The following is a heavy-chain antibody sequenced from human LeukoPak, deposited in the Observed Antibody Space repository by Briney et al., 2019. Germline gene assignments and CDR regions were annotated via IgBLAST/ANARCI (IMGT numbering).Heavy chain of an antibody. CDR2: IYYNGNT. Sequence: SSETLSLTCTVSGGSISSYYWSWIRQPRGKGLEWIGYIYYNGNTNYNPSLKSRVTMSVDTSRNQFSLKLSSVTAADTAVYYCARLGRINPVNAFDIWGQGTMVTVSS. V-gene: IGHV4-59*08. CDR1: GGSISSYY. J-gene: IGHJ3*02. CDR3: ARLGRINPVNAFDI. D-gene: IGHD1-1*01.